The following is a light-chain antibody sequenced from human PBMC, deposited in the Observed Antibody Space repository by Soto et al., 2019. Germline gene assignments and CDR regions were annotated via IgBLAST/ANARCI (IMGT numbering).Light chain of an antibody. CDR1: SGHSDFA. Sequence: QSVLTQSPSASASLGASVKLTCTLSSGHSDFAIAWHQQQPEKGPRYLMKLDSDGSHSKGDGISDRFSGSSSGAERYLTISSLQSEDEADYYCQTWGSGIVVFCGGTKLTVL. V-gene: IGLV4-69*01. CDR2: LDSDGSH. CDR3: QTWGSGIVV. J-gene: IGLJ2*01.